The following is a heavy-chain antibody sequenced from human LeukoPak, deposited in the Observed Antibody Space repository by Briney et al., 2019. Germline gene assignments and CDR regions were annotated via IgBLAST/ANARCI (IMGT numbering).Heavy chain of an antibody. CDR1: GYTFTGYY. J-gene: IGHJ4*02. V-gene: IGHV1-2*02. D-gene: IGHD1-26*01. CDR2: INPNSGGT. CDR3: ARGASGSYATFDY. Sequence: ASVKASCKASGYTFTGYYMHWVRQAPGQGLEWMGWINPNSGGTNYAQKFQGRVTMTRDTSISTAYMELSRLRSDDTAVYYCARGASGSYATFDYWGQGTLVTVSS.